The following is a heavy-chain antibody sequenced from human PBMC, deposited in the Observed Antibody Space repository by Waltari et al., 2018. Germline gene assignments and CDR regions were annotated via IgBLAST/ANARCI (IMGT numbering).Heavy chain of an antibody. J-gene: IGHJ4*02. CDR2: ISTNTGTP. CDR1: GYIFTNYA. Sequence: QVPLVQSGSELKKPGASVKVSCKASGYIFTNYAMNWVRQAPGQGLEWMGWISTNTGTPTFAQCFTGRFVFSLDTSVSTAYLQISSLKAEDTAVYYCARGIQLWGRGSWYFDDWGQGTLVTVSS. CDR3: ARGIQLWGRGSWYFDD. D-gene: IGHD5-18*01. V-gene: IGHV7-4-1*02.